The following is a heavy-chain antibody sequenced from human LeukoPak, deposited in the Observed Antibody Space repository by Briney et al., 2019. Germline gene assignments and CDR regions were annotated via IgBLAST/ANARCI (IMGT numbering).Heavy chain of an antibody. V-gene: IGHV3-7*01. CDR3: ARDFVAMVRGVLPDC. Sequence: GGSLRLSCEASGFTFSHYGTHWVRPAAGKGLEWVAHITPDGSEKYYVDSVKGRFTISRDNAKNSLYLQMNSLRAEDTAVYYCARDFVAMVRGVLPDCWGQGTLVTVSS. J-gene: IGHJ4*02. D-gene: IGHD3-10*01. CDR1: GFTFSHYG. CDR2: ITPDGSEK.